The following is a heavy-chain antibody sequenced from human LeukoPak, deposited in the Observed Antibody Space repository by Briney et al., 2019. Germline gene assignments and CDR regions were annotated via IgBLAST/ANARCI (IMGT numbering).Heavy chain of an antibody. D-gene: IGHD2-15*01. Sequence: GASVKVSCKASGGTFSRYAMSWVRQAPGQGLEWMGGIIPIFGTASFAQKFQGRVTITADKSTSTAYMELSSLRSEDTAVYYCARLTLGYCSGGSCYRNDYYYYYYMDVWGKGTTVTVSS. CDR2: IIPIFGTA. CDR1: GGTFSRYA. CDR3: ARLTLGYCSGGSCYRNDYYYYYYMDV. J-gene: IGHJ6*03. V-gene: IGHV1-69*06.